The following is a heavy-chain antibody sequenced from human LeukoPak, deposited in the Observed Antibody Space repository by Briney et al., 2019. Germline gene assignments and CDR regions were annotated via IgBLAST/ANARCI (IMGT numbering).Heavy chain of an antibody. V-gene: IGHV1-2*02. CDR3: ARVLLAGVMENAFDI. CDR1: GYTFTCYY. J-gene: IGHJ3*02. D-gene: IGHD3-16*01. CDR2: INPNSGGT. Sequence: GASVKVSCKASGYTFTCYYMHWVRQAPGQGLEWMGWINPNSGGTNYAQKFQGRVTMTRDTSISTAYMELSRLRSDDTAVYYCARVLLAGVMENAFDIWGQGTMVTVSS.